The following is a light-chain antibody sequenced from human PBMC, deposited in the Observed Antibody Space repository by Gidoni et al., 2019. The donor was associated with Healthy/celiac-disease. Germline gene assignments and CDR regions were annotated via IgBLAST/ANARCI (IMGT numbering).Light chain of an antibody. CDR2: GAS. CDR1: QSVSSN. V-gene: IGKV3-15*01. J-gene: IGKJ2*01. CDR3: QQYNNWPPYP. Sequence: EIVMTQSPATRSVSPGERATLSCRASQSVSSNLAWYQQKPGQAPRLLIYGASTRATGIPARFSGSGSGTEFTLTISSLQSEDFAVYYCQQYNNWPPYPFGQGTKLEIK.